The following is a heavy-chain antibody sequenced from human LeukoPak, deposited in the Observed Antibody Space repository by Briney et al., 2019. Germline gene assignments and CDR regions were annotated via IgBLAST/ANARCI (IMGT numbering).Heavy chain of an antibody. D-gene: IGHD3-22*01. V-gene: IGHV4-34*01. CDR3: ARAYDSSGYYDAFDI. CDR1: GGSFSGYY. J-gene: IGHJ3*02. CDR2: INHGGST. Sequence: SETLSLTCAVYGGSFSGYYWSWIRQPPGKGLEWIGEINHGGSTNYNPSLKSRVTISVDTSKNQFSLKLSSVTAADTAVYYCARAYDSSGYYDAFDIWGQGTMVTVSS.